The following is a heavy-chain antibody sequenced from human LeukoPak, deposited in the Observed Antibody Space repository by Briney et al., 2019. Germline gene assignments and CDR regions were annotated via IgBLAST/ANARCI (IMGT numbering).Heavy chain of an antibody. CDR2: IYYSGST. V-gene: IGHV4-59*01. D-gene: IGHD6-19*01. CDR3: ASFLAVAGTFTFDY. Sequence: PSETLSLTCTVSGGSISSYYWSWIRQPPGKGLEWIGYIYYSGSTNYNPSLKSRVTMSVDTSKNQFSLKLSSVTAADTAVYYCASFLAVAGTFTFDYWGQGTLVTVSS. CDR1: GGSISSYY. J-gene: IGHJ4*02.